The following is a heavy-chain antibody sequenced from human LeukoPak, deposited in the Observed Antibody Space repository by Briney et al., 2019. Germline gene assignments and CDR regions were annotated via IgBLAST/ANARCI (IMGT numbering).Heavy chain of an antibody. V-gene: IGHV3-48*01. CDR3: ARDTKYAFDN. Sequence: GGSLRLSCAASGFTFSSCSMNWVRQAPGKGLEWISYIGISSGNTKYADSVKGRFTISGDKAKNSVYLQMNSLRVEDTAVYYCARDTKYAFDNWGQGTLVAVSS. CDR1: GFTFSSCS. D-gene: IGHD2-2*01. CDR2: IGISSGNT. J-gene: IGHJ4*02.